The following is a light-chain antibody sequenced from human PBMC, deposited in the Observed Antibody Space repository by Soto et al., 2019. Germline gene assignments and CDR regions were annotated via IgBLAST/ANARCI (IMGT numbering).Light chain of an antibody. CDR2: GAS. Sequence: ELVLTQSPDTLSLSPGERATLSCRASQSVSNNYLAWYQQKPGQAPRLVIYGASSRATGIPDRFSASGSGTDFTLTISRLEPEDFAVYYCQQYSRAPLTFGQGTKVDIK. J-gene: IGKJ1*01. CDR1: QSVSNNY. V-gene: IGKV3-20*01. CDR3: QQYSRAPLT.